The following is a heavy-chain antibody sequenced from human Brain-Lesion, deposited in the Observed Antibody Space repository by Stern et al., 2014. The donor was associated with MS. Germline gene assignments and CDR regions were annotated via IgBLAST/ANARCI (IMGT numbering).Heavy chain of an antibody. CDR1: GYTFTGYY. Sequence: QLVQSGAEVKKPGASVKVSCKASGYTFTGYYMYWVRQAPGHGLEWMGWINPNRGGTHYAQKLQGRVTMTRDTSITTAYMELSRLRSDDTAVYYCARGYYGSGRPQKGMDVWGQGTTVTVSS. CDR2: INPNRGGT. CDR3: ARGYYGSGRPQKGMDV. J-gene: IGHJ6*02. D-gene: IGHD3-10*01. V-gene: IGHV1-2*02.